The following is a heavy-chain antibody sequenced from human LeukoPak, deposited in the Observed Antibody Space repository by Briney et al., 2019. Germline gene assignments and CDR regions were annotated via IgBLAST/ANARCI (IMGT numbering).Heavy chain of an antibody. Sequence: GGSLRLSCAASGFTFSSYGMHWVRQAPGKGLEWVGRIKSKTDGGTTDYAAPVKGRFTISRDDSKNTLYLQMNSLKTEDTAVYYCTTDLSVAGDYWGQGTLVTVSS. J-gene: IGHJ4*02. V-gene: IGHV3-15*07. CDR3: TTDLSVAGDY. D-gene: IGHD6-19*01. CDR1: GFTFSSYG. CDR2: IKSKTDGGTT.